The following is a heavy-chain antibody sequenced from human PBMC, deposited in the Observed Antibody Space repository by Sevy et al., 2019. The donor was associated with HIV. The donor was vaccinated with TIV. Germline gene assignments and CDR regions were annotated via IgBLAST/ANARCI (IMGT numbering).Heavy chain of an antibody. CDR2: IWYDGSNK. Sequence: GGSLRLSCAASGFTFSSYGMHWVRQAPGKGLEWVAVIWYDGSNKYYADSVKGRFTISRDNSKNTLYLQMNSLRAEDTAVYYCAKGGRDYDSSGYALWGRGTLVTVSS. D-gene: IGHD3-22*01. CDR3: AKGGRDYDSSGYAL. V-gene: IGHV3-33*06. J-gene: IGHJ2*01. CDR1: GFTFSSYG.